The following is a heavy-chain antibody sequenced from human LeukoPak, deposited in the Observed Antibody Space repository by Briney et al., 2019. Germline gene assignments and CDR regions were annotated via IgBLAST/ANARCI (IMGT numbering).Heavy chain of an antibody. J-gene: IGHJ3*02. CDR3: AKDRDDYVWGSYLGAFDI. Sequence: GGSLRLSCAASGFTFSSYAMSWVRQAPGKGLEWVSLISGSGGSTYYADSVKGRFTISRDNSKNTLYLQMNSLRAEDTAVFYCAKDRDDYVWGSYLGAFDIWGQGTMVTVSP. CDR2: ISGSGGST. V-gene: IGHV3-23*01. D-gene: IGHD3-16*01. CDR1: GFTFSSYA.